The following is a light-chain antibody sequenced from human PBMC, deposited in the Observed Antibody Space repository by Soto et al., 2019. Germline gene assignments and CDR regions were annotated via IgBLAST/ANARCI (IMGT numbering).Light chain of an antibody. Sequence: QMNQSPSSLAASVGDRVTINCRGSQGISHYFAWYQQEPGKVPELLIYPASTLQSGVPSRFSGSGSGTDFTLTISSLQPEDVATYYCQKYNHAPTFGGGTKVEIK. CDR2: PAS. V-gene: IGKV1-27*01. CDR1: QGISHY. J-gene: IGKJ4*01. CDR3: QKYNHAPT.